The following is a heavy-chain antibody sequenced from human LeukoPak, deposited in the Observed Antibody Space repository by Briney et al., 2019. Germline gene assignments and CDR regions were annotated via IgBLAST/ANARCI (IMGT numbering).Heavy chain of an antibody. V-gene: IGHV6-1*01. Sequence: SQTLSLTCAISGDTVSSNSVAWNWIRQSPSRGLEWLGKTYYRSKWYNEYAVSVKSRISINPDTSKNQFSLQLNSVTPEDTAVYYCARTVAGFVYYWGQGTLVTVSP. CDR3: ARTVAGFVYY. CDR2: TYYRSKWYN. J-gene: IGHJ4*02. CDR1: GDTVSSNSVA. D-gene: IGHD6-19*01.